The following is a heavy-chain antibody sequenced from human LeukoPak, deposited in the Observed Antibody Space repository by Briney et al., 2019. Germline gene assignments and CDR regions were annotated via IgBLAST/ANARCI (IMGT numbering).Heavy chain of an antibody. V-gene: IGHV1-8*01. J-gene: IGHJ5*02. CDR2: MNPNSGNT. CDR1: GYTFSSYD. CDR3: ARVPSGGDKFDP. Sequence: EASVKVSCKASGYTFSSYDINWVRQATGQGLEWMGWMNPNSGNTGYAQKFQGRVTMTRNTSISTTYMELSSLRSEDTAVYYCARVPSGGDKFDPWGQGTLVTVSS. D-gene: IGHD6-25*01.